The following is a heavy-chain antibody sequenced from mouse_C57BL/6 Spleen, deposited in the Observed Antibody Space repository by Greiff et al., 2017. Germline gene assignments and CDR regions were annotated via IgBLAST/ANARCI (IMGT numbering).Heavy chain of an antibody. D-gene: IGHD4-1*01. CDR2: IYPRSGNT. Sequence: VQLQQSGAELARPGASVKLSCKASGYTFPSYGISWVKQRTGQGLEWIGEIYPRSGNTYYNEKFKGKATLTADKSSSTAYMELRSLTSEDSAVYFCARGTGTPYWYFDVWGTGTTVTVAS. V-gene: IGHV1-81*01. CDR1: GYTFPSYG. J-gene: IGHJ1*03. CDR3: ARGTGTPYWYFDV.